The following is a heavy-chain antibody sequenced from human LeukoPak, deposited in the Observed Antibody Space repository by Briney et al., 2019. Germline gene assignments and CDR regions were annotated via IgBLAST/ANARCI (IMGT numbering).Heavy chain of an antibody. J-gene: IGHJ4*02. CDR2: ISDSGGST. Sequence: RTGGSLRLSCAASGFTFSSYSMSWVRQAPGKGLEWVSAISDSGGSTYYTDSVKGRFTISRDNSKNTVYLQMNSLRAEDTAIYYCAKDSGGGGYWGQGTLVTVSS. CDR1: GFTFSSYS. V-gene: IGHV3-23*01. CDR3: AKDSGGGGY. D-gene: IGHD5-12*01.